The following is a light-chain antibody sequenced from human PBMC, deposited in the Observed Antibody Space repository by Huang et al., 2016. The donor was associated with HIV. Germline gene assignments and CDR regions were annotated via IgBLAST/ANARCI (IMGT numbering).Light chain of an antibody. V-gene: IGKV1-39*01. Sequence: DIQLTQSPSSLSASVGDRVAITCHTSQFVGTYLNWYQQKPGRDPKLVIHGASSLQGGVPSRFSGRGAGTDFTLTTDGLQPEDFATYYCQQCYLAPLTFGGGTKVEI. J-gene: IGKJ4*01. CDR1: QFVGTY. CDR3: QQCYLAPLT. CDR2: GAS.